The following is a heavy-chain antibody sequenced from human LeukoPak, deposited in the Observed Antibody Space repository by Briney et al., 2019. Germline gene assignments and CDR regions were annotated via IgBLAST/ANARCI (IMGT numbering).Heavy chain of an antibody. Sequence: PRGSLRLSCAASGFTFSSYAMSWVRQAPGKGLEWVSTISTRGGSTYYADSVKGRFTISRDNSTNTLYLQMNSLRAEDTAVYYCAKDREGDSNYYYYYMHVWGKGTTVSVSS. CDR2: ISTRGGST. V-gene: IGHV3-23*01. D-gene: IGHD1-26*01. CDR3: AKDREGDSNYYYYYMHV. J-gene: IGHJ6*03. CDR1: GFTFSSYA.